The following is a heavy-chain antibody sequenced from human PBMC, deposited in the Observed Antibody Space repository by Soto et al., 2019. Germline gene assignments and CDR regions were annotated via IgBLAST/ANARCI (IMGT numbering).Heavy chain of an antibody. Sequence: SLRLSCAASGFTFDDYAMHWVRQAPGKGLEWVSGISWNSGSIGYADSVKGRFTISRDNAKNSLYLQMNSLRAEDTALYYCAKVHLHPGLGGYFDYWGQGTLVTVSS. CDR1: GFTFDDYA. V-gene: IGHV3-9*01. CDR2: ISWNSGSI. J-gene: IGHJ4*02. D-gene: IGHD3-16*01. CDR3: AKVHLHPGLGGYFDY.